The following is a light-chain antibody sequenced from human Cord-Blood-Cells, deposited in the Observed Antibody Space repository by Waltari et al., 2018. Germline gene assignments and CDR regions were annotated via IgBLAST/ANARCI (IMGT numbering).Light chain of an antibody. CDR2: DAS. J-gene: IGKJ5*01. V-gene: IGKV3-11*01. Sequence: IVLTQSPATLSLSPGERATLPCRASQSVSSYLAWYQQKPGQAPRLLIYDASNRATGIPARFSGSGSGTDFTLTISSLEPEDFAVYYCQQRSNWPPITFGEGKRMEMK. CDR1: QSVSSY. CDR3: QQRSNWPPIT.